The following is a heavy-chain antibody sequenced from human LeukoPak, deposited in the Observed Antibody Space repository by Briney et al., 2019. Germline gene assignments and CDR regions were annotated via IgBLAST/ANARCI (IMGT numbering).Heavy chain of an antibody. CDR1: GYTFTSYY. CDR3: ARDYAAASTQNWFDP. J-gene: IGHJ5*02. CDR2: INPSGGST. Sequence: ASVKVSCKASGYTFTSYYMHWVRQAPGQGLEWMGIINPSGGSTSYAQKFQGRVTMTRDMSTSTVYMELSSLRSEDTAVYYCARDYAAASTQNWFDPWGQGTLVTVSS. V-gene: IGHV1-46*01. D-gene: IGHD3-16*01.